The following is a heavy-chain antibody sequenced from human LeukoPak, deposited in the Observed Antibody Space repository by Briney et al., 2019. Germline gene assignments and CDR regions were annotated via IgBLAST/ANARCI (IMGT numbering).Heavy chain of an antibody. CDR1: GFTFSNAW. J-gene: IGHJ3*02. CDR3: TRDRYYDFWSGYYRAFGI. D-gene: IGHD3-3*01. V-gene: IGHV3-15*01. Sequence: GGSLRLSCAASGFTFSNAWMSWVRQAPGKGLEWVGRIKSKTDGGTTDYAAPVKGRFTISRGDSKNTLYLQMNSLKTEDTAVYYCTRDRYYDFWSGYYRAFGIWGQGTMVTVSS. CDR2: IKSKTDGGTT.